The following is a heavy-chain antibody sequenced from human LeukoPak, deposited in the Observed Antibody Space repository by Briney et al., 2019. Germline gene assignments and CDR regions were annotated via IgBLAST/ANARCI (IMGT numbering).Heavy chain of an antibody. CDR1: GFTFSSYA. Sequence: GGSLRLSCAASGFTFSSYAMSWVRQAPGKGLEWVSVIYTGGSTYYADSVKGRFTISRDNSKNTLFLQMDSLRAEDTAVYHCARDRRTYYYDSTSGMDVWGQGTTDTVSS. CDR3: ARDRRTYYYDSTSGMDV. J-gene: IGHJ6*02. V-gene: IGHV3-53*01. CDR2: IYTGGST. D-gene: IGHD3-22*01.